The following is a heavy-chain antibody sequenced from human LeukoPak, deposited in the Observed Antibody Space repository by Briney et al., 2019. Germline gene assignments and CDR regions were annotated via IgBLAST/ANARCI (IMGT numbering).Heavy chain of an antibody. CDR1: GFTFSSYG. V-gene: IGHV3-30*18. D-gene: IGHD5-12*01. J-gene: IGHJ6*02. CDR2: ISYDGSNK. Sequence: GGSLRLSCAASGFTFSSYGMHWVRQAPGKGLEWVAVISYDGSNKYYADSVKGRFTISRDNSKNTLYLQMNSLRAEDTAVYYCEKAGYSGYGVRNGMDVWGQGTTVTVSS. CDR3: EKAGYSGYGVRNGMDV.